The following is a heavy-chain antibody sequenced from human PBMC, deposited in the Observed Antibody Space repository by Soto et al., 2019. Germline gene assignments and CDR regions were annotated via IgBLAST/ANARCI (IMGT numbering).Heavy chain of an antibody. J-gene: IGHJ4*02. CDR2: INHSGST. D-gene: IGHD5-18*01. CDR3: ARGHTWIQLWLRLQPTYYFDY. CDR1: GGSFSGHY. V-gene: IGHV4-34*01. Sequence: QVQLQQWGAGLLKPSETLSLTCAVYGGSFSGHYWSWIRQPPGKGLEWIGEINHSGSTNYNPSLKSRVTISVDTSKNQFSLKLSSVTAADTAVYYCARGHTWIQLWLRLQPTYYFDYWGQGTLVTVSS.